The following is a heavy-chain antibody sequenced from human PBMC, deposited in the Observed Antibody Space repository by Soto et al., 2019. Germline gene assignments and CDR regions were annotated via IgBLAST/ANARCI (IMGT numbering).Heavy chain of an antibody. Sequence: PGGSLRLSCAASGLGFTDNKMTWIRQAPGKGLEWVGRIQKTADGGATDYAAPVKGRFTISRDDSKNTLYLQMNSLKTEDTAVYYCTTRTDWGQGT. CDR2: IQKTADGGAT. CDR1: GLGFTDNK. J-gene: IGHJ4*02. CDR3: TTRTD. V-gene: IGHV3-15*01.